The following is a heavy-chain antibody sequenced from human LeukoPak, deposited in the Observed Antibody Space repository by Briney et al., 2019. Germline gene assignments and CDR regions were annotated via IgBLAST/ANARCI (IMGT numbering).Heavy chain of an antibody. CDR1: GFTFSSYE. CDR3: ARAGSYYYGMDV. J-gene: IGHJ6*02. D-gene: IGHD3-10*01. V-gene: IGHV3-48*03. Sequence: GGSLRLSCAASGFTFSSYEMNWVRQAPGKGLEWVSYISSSGSTIYYADSVKGRFTISRDNAKNSLYLQMSSLRAEDTAVYYCARAGSYYYGMDVWGQGTTVTVSS. CDR2: ISSSGSTI.